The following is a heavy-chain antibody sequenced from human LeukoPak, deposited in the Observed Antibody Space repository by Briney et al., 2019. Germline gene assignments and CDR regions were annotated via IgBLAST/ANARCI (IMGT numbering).Heavy chain of an antibody. CDR2: INPNSGGT. Sequence: GASVKVSCKASGYTFTGYYMHWVRQAPGQGLEWMGWINPNSGGTNYAQKFQGRVTMTRDTSISTAYMELSRLRSDDTAVYYCARGNTPPVGESDRGWFDPWGQGTLVTVSS. CDR1: GYTFTGYY. D-gene: IGHD3-10*01. V-gene: IGHV1-2*02. J-gene: IGHJ5*02. CDR3: ARGNTPPVGESDRGWFDP.